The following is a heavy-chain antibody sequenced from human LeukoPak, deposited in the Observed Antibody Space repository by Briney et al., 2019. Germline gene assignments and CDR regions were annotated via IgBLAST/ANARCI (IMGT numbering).Heavy chain of an antibody. CDR2: IYHSGST. CDR3: ARLDYDFTSGFDY. D-gene: IGHD3-3*01. J-gene: IGHJ4*02. CDR1: GGSISSNNW. Sequence: SGTLSHTCAVSGGSISSNNWWSCVRQPPGKGLEWIGEIYHSGSTNYNPSLKSRVTISVDKSKNQFSLKLSSVTAADTAVYYCARLDYDFTSGFDYWGQGTLVTVSS. V-gene: IGHV4-4*02.